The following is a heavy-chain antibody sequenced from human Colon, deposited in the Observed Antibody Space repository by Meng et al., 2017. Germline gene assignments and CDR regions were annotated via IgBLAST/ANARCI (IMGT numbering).Heavy chain of an antibody. Sequence: ASVKVSCKVSGYTLTEFSMHWVRQAPGKGLEWMGGFDPEDGETIYAQKFQGRVTMTEDTSTDTAYMELSSLRSEDTAVYYCATLGDYCSSTSCPRDYWGQGTLVTVSS. CDR2: FDPEDGET. V-gene: IGHV1-24*01. D-gene: IGHD2-2*01. CDR1: GYTLTEFS. CDR3: ATLGDYCSSTSCPRDY. J-gene: IGHJ4*02.